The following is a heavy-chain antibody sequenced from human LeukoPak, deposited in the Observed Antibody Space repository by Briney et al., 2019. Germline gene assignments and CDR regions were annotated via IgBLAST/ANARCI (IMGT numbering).Heavy chain of an antibody. CDR2: IYYSGST. V-gene: IGHV4-39*07. CDR1: GGSISSSSYY. CDR3: ARRITEFDY. J-gene: IGHJ4*02. Sequence: KPSEILSLTCTVSGGSISSSSYYWGWIRQPPGKGLEWIGSIYYSGSTYYNPSLKSRVTISVDTSKNQFSLKLSSVTAADTAVYYCARRITEFDYWGQGTLVTVSS.